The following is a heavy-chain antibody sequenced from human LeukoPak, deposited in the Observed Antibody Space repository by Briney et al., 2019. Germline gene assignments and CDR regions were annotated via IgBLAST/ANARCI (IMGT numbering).Heavy chain of an antibody. CDR1: GFTFSASY. Sequence: GGSLRLSCAASGFTFSASYMSWIRQAPGKGLGWVSYIGGSGSTIYSEDSVKGRFTISRDNAKNSLYLQMNSLRAEDTAVYYCARAADLGYCSSTSCYSYYYYYGMDVWGQGTTVTVSS. CDR3: ARAADLGYCSSTSCYSYYYYYGMDV. CDR2: IGGSGSTI. V-gene: IGHV3-11*01. J-gene: IGHJ6*02. D-gene: IGHD2-2*01.